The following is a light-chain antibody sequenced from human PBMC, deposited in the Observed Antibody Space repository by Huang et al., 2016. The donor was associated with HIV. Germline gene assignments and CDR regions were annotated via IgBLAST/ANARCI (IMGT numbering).Light chain of an antibody. J-gene: IGKJ4*01. Sequence: EIILTQSPATLSLSPGARATLSCRASQSVSSYLAWYQQKPGQAPRLLIYDASNRATGIAARFSGSGSGTDFTLTISSLEPEDFAVYYCQQRSNRPPLTFGGGTKVEIK. CDR3: QQRSNRPPLT. CDR1: QSVSSY. V-gene: IGKV3-11*01. CDR2: DAS.